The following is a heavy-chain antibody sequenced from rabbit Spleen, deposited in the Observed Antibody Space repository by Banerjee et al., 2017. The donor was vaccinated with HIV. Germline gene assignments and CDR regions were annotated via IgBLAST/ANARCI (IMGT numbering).Heavy chain of an antibody. D-gene: IGHD4-1*01. V-gene: IGHV1S40*01. CDR3: ARDRGSGWGDAIDP. J-gene: IGHJ2*01. CDR2: IYTVSGST. Sequence: QSLEESGGDLVKPGASLTLTCTASGFSFSSSYYMCWVRQAPGKGLELIACIYTVSGSTSYASWAKGRFTISKTSSTTVTLQMTSLTAADTATYFCARDRGSGWGDAIDPWGPGTLVTVS. CDR1: GFSFSSSYY.